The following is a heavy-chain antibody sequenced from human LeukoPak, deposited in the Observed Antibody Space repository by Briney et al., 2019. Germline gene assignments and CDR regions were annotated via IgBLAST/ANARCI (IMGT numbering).Heavy chain of an antibody. Sequence: ASVKVSCKASGVSFRDYTINWVRQAPGQGLEWMGAIIPISGTTNYAQRLQGRVTLTMDDSVTTAFMEMSSLRSEDTAVYYCASRFTARQLVPADYYHMDVWGKGTTVFVSS. V-gene: IGHV1-69*05. CDR2: IIPISGTT. J-gene: IGHJ6*03. D-gene: IGHD6-13*01. CDR1: GVSFRDYT. CDR3: ASRFTARQLVPADYYHMDV.